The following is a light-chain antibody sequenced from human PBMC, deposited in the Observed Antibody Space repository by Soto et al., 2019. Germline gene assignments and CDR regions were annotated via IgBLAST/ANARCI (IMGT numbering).Light chain of an antibody. CDR3: QQYGSSRWT. CDR2: GAS. Sequence: ETVSTESPGTLSLSPGERATLHCRASQSVSSSYLAWYQQKPGQAPRLLIYGASSRATGIPDRFSGSGSGTDFTLTISRLEPEDFAVYYCQQYGSSRWTFGQGTKVDIK. CDR1: QSVSSSY. V-gene: IGKV3-20*01. J-gene: IGKJ1*01.